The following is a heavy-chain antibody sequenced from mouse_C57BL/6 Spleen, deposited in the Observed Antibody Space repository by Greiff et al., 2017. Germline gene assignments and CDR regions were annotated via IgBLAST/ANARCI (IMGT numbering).Heavy chain of an antibody. J-gene: IGHJ3*01. CDR3: ARSSYYYGSSYGFAY. V-gene: IGHV14-2*01. CDR2: IDPEAGET. CDR1: GFNIKDYY. Sequence: VQLKQSGAELVKPGASVKLSCTASGFNIKDYYMHWVKQRTEQGLEWIGRIDPEAGETKYAPKFQGKATITADTSSNTAYLQLSSLTSEDTAVYYCARSSYYYGSSYGFAYWGQGTLVTVSA. D-gene: IGHD1-1*01.